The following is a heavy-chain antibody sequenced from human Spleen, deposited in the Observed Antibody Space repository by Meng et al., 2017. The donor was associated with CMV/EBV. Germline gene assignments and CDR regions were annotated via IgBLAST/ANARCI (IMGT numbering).Heavy chain of an antibody. D-gene: IGHD3-10*01. CDR1: GFSLNTSGVG. V-gene: IGHV2-5*01. Sequence: SGPTLVKPTQTLTLTCTFSGFSLNTSGVGVGWIRQPPGKALEWLALIYWTDDKRYSPSLKSRLTVTKDTSKNQVVLRMTNMDPVDTATYYCAHESLWFGYIDYWGQGTLVTVSS. CDR2: IYWTDDK. J-gene: IGHJ4*02. CDR3: AHESLWFGYIDY.